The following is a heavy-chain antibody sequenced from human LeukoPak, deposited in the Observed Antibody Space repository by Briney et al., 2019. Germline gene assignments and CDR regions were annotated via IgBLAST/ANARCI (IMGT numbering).Heavy chain of an antibody. V-gene: IGHV3-7*01. CDR2: IKQDGSEK. Sequence: GGSLRLSCAASGFTFSSYWMSWVRQAPGKGLEWVANIKQDGSEKYYADSVKGRFTISRDNAKNSLYLQMNSLRAEDTAVYHCARVQWLDAFDIWGQGTMVTVSS. CDR3: ARVQWLDAFDI. J-gene: IGHJ3*02. D-gene: IGHD6-19*01. CDR1: GFTFSSYW.